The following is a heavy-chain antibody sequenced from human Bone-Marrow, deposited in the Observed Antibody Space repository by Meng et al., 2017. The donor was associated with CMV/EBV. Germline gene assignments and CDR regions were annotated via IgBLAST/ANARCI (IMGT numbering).Heavy chain of an antibody. CDR3: ARAYDFWSGRRVIFDY. V-gene: IGHV1-18*01. D-gene: IGHD3-3*01. CDR2: ISAYNGNT. Sequence: ASVKVSCKASGYTFTSYGISWVRQAPGQGLEWMGWISAYNGNTNYAQKLQGRVTMTRDTSTSTVYMELSSLRSEDTAVYYCARAYDFWSGRRVIFDYWGQGTLVTVSS. CDR1: GYTFTSYG. J-gene: IGHJ4*02.